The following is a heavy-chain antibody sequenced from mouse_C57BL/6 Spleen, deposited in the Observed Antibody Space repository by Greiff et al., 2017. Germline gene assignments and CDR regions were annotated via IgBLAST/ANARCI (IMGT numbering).Heavy chain of an antibody. Sequence: EVQRVESGGGLVQPGGSLKLSCAASGFTFSDYYMYWVRQTPEKRLEWVAYISNGGGSTYYPDTVKGRFTISRDNAKNTLYLQMSRVKSEDTAMYYCARRAVVARYFDVWGTGTTVTVSS. CDR3: ARRAVVARYFDV. D-gene: IGHD1-1*01. V-gene: IGHV5-12*01. CDR2: ISNGGGST. J-gene: IGHJ1*03. CDR1: GFTFSDYY.